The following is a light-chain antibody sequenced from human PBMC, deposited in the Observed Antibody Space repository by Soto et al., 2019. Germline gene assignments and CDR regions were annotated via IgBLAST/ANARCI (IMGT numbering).Light chain of an antibody. V-gene: IGKV3-20*01. Sequence: VLTQSPGTLSLSPGESATLSCRASQTVSITYLTWYQQKPGQAPRLLIFGASIRVTGIPDRFIGSGSGTDFTLTISRLEPEDFAVYYCQHYVTSLTTFGQGTRLEIK. CDR3: QHYVTSLTT. CDR1: QTVSITY. J-gene: IGKJ5*01. CDR2: GAS.